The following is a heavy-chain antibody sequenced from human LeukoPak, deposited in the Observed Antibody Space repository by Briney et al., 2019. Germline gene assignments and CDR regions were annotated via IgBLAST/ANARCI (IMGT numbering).Heavy chain of an antibody. CDR1: GGSISSSDYY. V-gene: IGHV4-39*07. CDR3: ASYNWNDSRFDY. Sequence: SETLSLTCIVSGGSISSSDYYWGWIRQPPGKGLEWIGSIYYSGSTYYNPSLKSRVTKSVDTSKNQFSLKLSSVTAADTAVYYCASYNWNDSRFDYWGQGTLVTVSS. J-gene: IGHJ4*02. CDR2: IYYSGST. D-gene: IGHD1-20*01.